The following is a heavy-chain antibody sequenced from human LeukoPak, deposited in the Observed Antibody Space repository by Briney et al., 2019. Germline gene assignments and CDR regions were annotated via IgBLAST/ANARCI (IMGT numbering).Heavy chain of an antibody. D-gene: IGHD3-10*01. J-gene: IGHJ4*02. CDR3: ARDSAGNQYSSGNFDL. Sequence: GGSLRLSCAASGFAVKSSYMNWVRQAPGKGLEWVSVLYAGGESYYADSVLGRFTISRDNSNNTVFLEMNSLTADDTAVYFCARDSAGNQYSSGNFDLWGQGTLVTVSS. CDR1: GFAVKSSY. V-gene: IGHV3-53*01. CDR2: LYAGGES.